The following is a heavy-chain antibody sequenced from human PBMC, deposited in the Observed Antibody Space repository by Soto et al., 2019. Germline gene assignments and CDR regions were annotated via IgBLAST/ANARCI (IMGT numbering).Heavy chain of an antibody. CDR2: IYHSGST. CDR3: AREGSWYNWNQAPDY. Sequence: SETLSLTCAVSGYSISSGYHWGWIRQPPGKGLEWIGSIYHSGSTYYNPSPKSRVTISVDTSKNQFSLKLSSVTAADTAVYYCAREGSWYNWNQAPDYWVQGTLVTVSS. CDR1: GYSISSGYH. J-gene: IGHJ4*02. V-gene: IGHV4-38-2*02. D-gene: IGHD1-20*01.